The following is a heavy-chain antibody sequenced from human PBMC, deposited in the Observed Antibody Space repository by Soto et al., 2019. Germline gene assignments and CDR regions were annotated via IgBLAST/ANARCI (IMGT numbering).Heavy chain of an antibody. J-gene: IGHJ6*02. V-gene: IGHV3-30*18. CDR2: ISYDGSNK. CDR3: AKDKGGVRANYYYYGMDV. CDR1: GFTFSSYG. D-gene: IGHD3-10*01. Sequence: QVQLVESGGGVVQPGRSLRLSCAASGFTFSSYGMHWVRQAPGKGLEWVAVISYDGSNKYYTDSVKGRFTISRDNSKNTLYLKMNSLRAEDTAVYYCAKDKGGVRANYYYYGMDVWGQGTTVTVSS.